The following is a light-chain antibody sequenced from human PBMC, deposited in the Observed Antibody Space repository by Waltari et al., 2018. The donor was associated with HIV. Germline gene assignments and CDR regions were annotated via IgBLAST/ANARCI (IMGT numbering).Light chain of an antibody. Sequence: IQMAQFPASLSASTAQKVTIPCLANESIGPYLAWYQQKPGKVPQLLLFAASSLQTGVPSRFSGSGSGTDFTLTISWLESDDFATYYCQQYHSFPYTFGHGTTVD. J-gene: IGKJ3*01. V-gene: IGKV1-8*01. CDR1: ESIGPY. CDR3: QQYHSFPYT. CDR2: AAS.